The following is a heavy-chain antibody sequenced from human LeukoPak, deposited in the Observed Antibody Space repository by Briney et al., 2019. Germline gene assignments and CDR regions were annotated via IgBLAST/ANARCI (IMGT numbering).Heavy chain of an antibody. D-gene: IGHD1-1*01. CDR3: ARVGRAFYYYYYMDV. CDR2: INPNSGGT. V-gene: IGHV1-2*02. Sequence: VASVKVSCKASGYTFTGYYMHWVRQAPGQGLEWMGWINPNSGGTNYAQKFQGRVTMTRDTSISTAYMELSRLRSDDTAVYYCARVGRAFYYYYYMDVWGKGTTVTVSS. J-gene: IGHJ6*03. CDR1: GYTFTGYY.